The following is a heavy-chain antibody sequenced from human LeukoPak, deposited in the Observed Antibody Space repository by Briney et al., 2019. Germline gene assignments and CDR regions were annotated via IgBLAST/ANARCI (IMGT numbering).Heavy chain of an antibody. CDR2: IYYSGST. V-gene: IGHV4-39*01. Sequence: KPSETLSLTCTVSGGSISSSSYYWGWIRQPPGKGPEWIGSIYYSGSTYYNPSLKSRVTISVDTSKNQFSLKLSSVTAADTAVYYCARTDRFTADFWSGSKYYYYGMDVWGQGTTVTVSS. CDR1: GGSISSSSYY. D-gene: IGHD3-3*01. CDR3: ARTDRFTADFWSGSKYYYYGMDV. J-gene: IGHJ6*02.